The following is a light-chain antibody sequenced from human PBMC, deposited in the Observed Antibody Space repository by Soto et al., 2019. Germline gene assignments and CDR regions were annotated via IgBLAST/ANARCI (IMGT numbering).Light chain of an antibody. J-gene: IGLJ3*02. V-gene: IGLV4-60*03. CDR1: SGHSSYI. CDR2: LEGSGSY. Sequence: QSVLTQSSSASASPGSSVKLTCTLSSGHSSYIIAWHQQQPGKAPRYLMKLEGSGSYNKGSGVPDRFSGSSSGADRYLTISNLQSEDEADYYCETWDSNPRVFGGGTKLTVL. CDR3: ETWDSNPRV.